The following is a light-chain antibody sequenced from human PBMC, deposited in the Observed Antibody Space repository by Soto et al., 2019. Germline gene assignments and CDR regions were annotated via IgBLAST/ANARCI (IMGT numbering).Light chain of an antibody. CDR3: SSYTSTNTQL. CDR1: SSDVGGYNF. CDR2: DVS. J-gene: IGLJ2*01. Sequence: QSALTQPASVSGSPGQSITISCTGTSSDVGGYNFVSWYQQHPGKAPKLMIYDVSNRPSGVSNRFSGSKSGNTASLTIAGLLAEDEADYYCSSYTSTNTQLFGVGTQLIVL. V-gene: IGLV2-14*03.